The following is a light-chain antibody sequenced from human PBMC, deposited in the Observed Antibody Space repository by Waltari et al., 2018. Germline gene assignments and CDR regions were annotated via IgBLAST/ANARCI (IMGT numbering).Light chain of an antibody. V-gene: IGKV3-11*01. CDR3: QQRSNWPLT. CDR2: DAS. CDR1: QSVSSY. J-gene: IGKJ4*01. Sequence: EIVLTQSPATLSLSPGERATLSCRARQSVSSYLAWYQQKPGQAPRLLIYDASNRATGIPARFSGSGSGTDFTLTISSLGPEDFAFYYCQQRSNWPLTFGGGTKVEIK.